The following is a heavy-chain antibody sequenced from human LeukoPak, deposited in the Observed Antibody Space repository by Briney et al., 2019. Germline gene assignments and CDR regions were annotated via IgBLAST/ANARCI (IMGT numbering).Heavy chain of an antibody. CDR2: ITSSSNL. CDR1: GFTFSRRA. J-gene: IGHJ4*02. CDR3: AKRDVLGGWYHDY. V-gene: IGHV3-23*01. Sequence: PGGSLRLSCAASGFTFSRRAMSWVRQAPGKGLQWVSSITSSSNLYYSDSVRGRFSISRDNSKNTLYLQMNNLRAEDTAVYYCAKRDVLGGWYHDYWGQGTLVTVSS. D-gene: IGHD6-19*01.